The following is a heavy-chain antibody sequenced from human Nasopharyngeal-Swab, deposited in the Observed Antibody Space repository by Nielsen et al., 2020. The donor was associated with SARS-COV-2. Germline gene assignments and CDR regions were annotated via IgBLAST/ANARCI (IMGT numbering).Heavy chain of an antibody. J-gene: IGHJ3*02. D-gene: IGHD6-19*01. CDR1: GGSISSGSYY. Sequence: SETLSLTCTVSGGSISSGSYYWSWIRQPAGKGLEWIGRIYYSGSTNYNPSLKSRVTISVDTSKNQFSLKLSSVTAADTAVYYCARGAAYSSGWYPAFDIWGQGTMVTVSS. CDR3: ARGAAYSSGWYPAFDI. CDR2: IYYSGST. V-gene: IGHV4-61*10.